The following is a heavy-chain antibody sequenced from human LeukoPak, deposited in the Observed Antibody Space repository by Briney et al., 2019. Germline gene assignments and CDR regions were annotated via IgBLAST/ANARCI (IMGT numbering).Heavy chain of an antibody. J-gene: IGHJ5*02. CDR2: FDPEDGET. D-gene: IGHD2-2*02. CDR3: AAVNSRYHQLLYEPLVVFDP. CDR1: GYTLTELS. Sequence: ASVKVACMVSGYTLTELSMHWVRQAPGKGLEWMGGFDPEDGETIYAQKFQGRVTMTEDTSTDTAYMELSSLRSEDTAVYYCAAVNSRYHQLLYEPLVVFDPWGQGTLVTVSS. V-gene: IGHV1-24*01.